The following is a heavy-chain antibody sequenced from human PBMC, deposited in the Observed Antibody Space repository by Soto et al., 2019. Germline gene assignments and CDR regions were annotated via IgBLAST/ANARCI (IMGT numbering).Heavy chain of an antibody. CDR1: GFTFSSYA. CDR3: AEPSTQQLGPFDY. J-gene: IGHJ4*02. CDR2: ISGSGGST. Sequence: PGGSLRLSCAASGFTFSSYAMSWVRQAPGKGLEWVSAISGSGGSTYYADSVKGRFTISRDNSKNTLYLQMNSLRAEDTAVYYCAEPSTQQLGPFDYWGQGTLVTVSS. V-gene: IGHV3-23*01. D-gene: IGHD6-13*01.